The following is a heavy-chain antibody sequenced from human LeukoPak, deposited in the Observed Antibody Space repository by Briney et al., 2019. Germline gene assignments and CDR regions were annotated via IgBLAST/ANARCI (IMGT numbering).Heavy chain of an antibody. CDR3: ARGRGKSSGWWP. V-gene: IGHV1-8*01. D-gene: IGHD6-19*01. CDR1: GYTFTSYD. Sequence: ASVKVSCKASGYTFTSYDINWVRQAPGQGLEWMGWMNPNSGNTGYAQKFQGRVTMTRNTSISTAYMELSSLRSEDTAVYYCARGRGKSSGWWPWGQGTLVTVSS. CDR2: MNPNSGNT. J-gene: IGHJ4*02.